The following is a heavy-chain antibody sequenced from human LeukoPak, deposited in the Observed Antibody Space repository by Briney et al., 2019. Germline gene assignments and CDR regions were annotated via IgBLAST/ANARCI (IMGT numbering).Heavy chain of an antibody. J-gene: IGHJ6*03. Sequence: NPSETLSLTCTVSGGSIRSSSYYWGWIRQPPGKGLEWIGCIYYTGSTYYNPSLKSRVTISVDTSKNQFSLKLSSVTAADTAVYYCGRGRPPGYYYYYYMDVWGKGTTVTISS. CDR1: GGSIRSSSYY. V-gene: IGHV4-39*01. CDR3: GRGRPPGYYYYYYMDV. CDR2: IYYTGST.